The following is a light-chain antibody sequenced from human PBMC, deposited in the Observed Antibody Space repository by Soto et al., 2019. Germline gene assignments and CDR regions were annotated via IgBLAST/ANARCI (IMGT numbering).Light chain of an antibody. J-gene: IGLJ2*01. Sequence: QSALTQPASASGSPGQSVTISCTGTSSDVGGYDYVSWYQQHPGKAPKLIIYEVTERPSGVPDRFSASKSGNTASLTVSGLQSEDEANYYCSSYAGNDRLGVFGGGTKLTVL. CDR3: SSYAGNDRLGV. CDR2: EVT. CDR1: SSDVGGYDY. V-gene: IGLV2-8*01.